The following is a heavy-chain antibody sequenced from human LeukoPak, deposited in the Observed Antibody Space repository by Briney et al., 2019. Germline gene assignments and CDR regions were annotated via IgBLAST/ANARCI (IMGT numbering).Heavy chain of an antibody. CDR1: GFTFSNYW. CDR2: IKPDGSAD. D-gene: IGHD1-1*01. CDR3: AREGTTLWNNFDS. V-gene: IGHV3-7*01. J-gene: IGHJ4*02. Sequence: GGSLRLSCAASGFTFSNYWMSWVHQAPGKGLEWVANIKPDGSADYYVNSLKGRFTISRDNAKNSLSLEMISLTAEDTAVYYCAREGTTLWNNFDSWGQGTLVTVSS.